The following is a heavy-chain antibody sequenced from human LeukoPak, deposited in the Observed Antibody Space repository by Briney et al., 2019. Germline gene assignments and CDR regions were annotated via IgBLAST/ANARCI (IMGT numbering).Heavy chain of an antibody. V-gene: IGHV3-74*01. CDR1: GFTFSSYW. CDR3: ARGGRFSFTAYDY. D-gene: IGHD3-10*01. Sequence: GGSLRLSCAASGFTFSSYWMHWVRQAPGKGLVWVSRINSDGSSTNYADSVKGRFTISRDNAKNTLYLQMNSLRAEDTAVYYCARGGRFSFTAYDYWGQGTLVTVSS. J-gene: IGHJ4*02. CDR2: INSDGSST.